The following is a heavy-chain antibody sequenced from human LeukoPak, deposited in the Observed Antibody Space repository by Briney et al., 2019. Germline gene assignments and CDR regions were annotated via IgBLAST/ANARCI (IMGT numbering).Heavy chain of an antibody. CDR3: ASVAGSSWYNFDY. V-gene: IGHV3-21*01. CDR2: ISSSSYI. Sequence: GGSLRLSCAASGFTFSSYSMNWVRQAPGKGLEWVSSISSSSYIYYADSVKGRFTISRDNAKNSLYLQMNSLRAEDTAVYYCASVAGSSWYNFDYWGQGTLVTVSS. CDR1: GFTFSSYS. D-gene: IGHD6-13*01. J-gene: IGHJ4*02.